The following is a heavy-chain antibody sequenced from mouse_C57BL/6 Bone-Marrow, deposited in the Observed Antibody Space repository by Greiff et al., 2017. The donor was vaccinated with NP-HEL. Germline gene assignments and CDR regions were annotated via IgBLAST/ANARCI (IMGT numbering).Heavy chain of an antibody. J-gene: IGHJ4*01. CDR1: GYTFTSYG. CDR3: ARHLCCDYGVDAVGY. CDR2: INPRSGNT. D-gene: IGHD6-5*01. Sequence: VQLQQPGAELVRPGTSVKLSCKSSGYTFTSYGIRWVKQRTGQGLEWIGDINPRSGNTNYNEKFKGKATLTVDKSSSTAYMELSSLTSEDSAVYFCARHLCCDYGVDAVGYWGQAATVTVSS. V-gene: IGHV1-81*01.